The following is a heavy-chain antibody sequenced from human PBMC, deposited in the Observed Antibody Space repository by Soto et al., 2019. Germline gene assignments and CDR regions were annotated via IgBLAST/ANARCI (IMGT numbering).Heavy chain of an antibody. CDR1: GLTVSNNY. CDR2: IYTGGST. J-gene: IGHJ4*02. Sequence: EVQLVESGGGLVQPGGSLRLSCAASGLTVSNNYMNWVRQAPGRELEWVSVIYTGGSTYYADSVKGRFTISRHTSKNTLHLQMNSLRAEDSAVYYCASQTVAGSNALDYWGQGTLVTVSS. D-gene: IGHD6-19*01. CDR3: ASQTVAGSNALDY. V-gene: IGHV3-53*04.